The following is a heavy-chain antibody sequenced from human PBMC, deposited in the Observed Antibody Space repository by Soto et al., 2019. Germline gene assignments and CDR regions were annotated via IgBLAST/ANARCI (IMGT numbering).Heavy chain of an antibody. Sequence: SETLSLTCAVHRGSFNAYSWTWIRQPPGKGLEWIGEIDHSGSTTYNPSLKSRIIMSVDTSKNQFSLNVSSMTAADTAVYYCERGLRYYGMDVWGQGTTVTVYS. CDR3: ERGLRYYGMDV. CDR1: RGSFNAYS. CDR2: IDHSGST. J-gene: IGHJ6*02. V-gene: IGHV4-34*01.